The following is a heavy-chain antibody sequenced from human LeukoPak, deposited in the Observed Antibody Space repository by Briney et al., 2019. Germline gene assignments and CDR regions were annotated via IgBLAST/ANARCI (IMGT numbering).Heavy chain of an antibody. V-gene: IGHV3-21*04. Sequence: GGSLGLSCAASGFTFSSYSMNWVRQAPGKGLEWVSSISSSSSYIYYADSVKGRFTISRDNSKNTLYLQMNSLRAEDTAVYYCAKEGDSSSWYDLYDYWGQGTLVTVSS. CDR3: AKEGDSSSWYDLYDY. D-gene: IGHD6-13*01. CDR1: GFTFSSYS. J-gene: IGHJ4*02. CDR2: ISSSSSYI.